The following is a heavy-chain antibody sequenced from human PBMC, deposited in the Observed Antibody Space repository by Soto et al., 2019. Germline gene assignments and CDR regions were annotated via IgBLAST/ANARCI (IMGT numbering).Heavy chain of an antibody. J-gene: IGHJ6*02. V-gene: IGHV1-46*01. CDR2: INPSTTT. CDR3: AREGLVTGTDYYDGMDV. CDR1: GNTFTTYH. Sequence: QAQLVQSGAEVREPGASVKVSCKASGNTFTTYHVHWLRQAPGQGLEWLGVINPSTTTTYAQKLQGRVTVTRDTSTRTVYMVLSSLRSEDTAVYYCAREGLVTGTDYYDGMDVWGRGTTVTVSS. D-gene: IGHD1-1*01.